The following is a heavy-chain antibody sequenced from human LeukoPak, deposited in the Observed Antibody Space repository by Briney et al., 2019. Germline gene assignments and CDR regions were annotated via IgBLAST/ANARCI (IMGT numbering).Heavy chain of an antibody. Sequence: GASVKVSCKASGYTFTGYYMHWVRQATGQGLEWMGWMNPNSGNTGYAQKFQGRVTMTRNTSISTAYMELSSLRSEDTAVYYCARGGENWGSEYYFDYWGQGTLVTVSS. CDR2: MNPNSGNT. D-gene: IGHD7-27*01. CDR3: ARGGENWGSEYYFDY. J-gene: IGHJ4*02. V-gene: IGHV1-8*02. CDR1: GYTFTGYY.